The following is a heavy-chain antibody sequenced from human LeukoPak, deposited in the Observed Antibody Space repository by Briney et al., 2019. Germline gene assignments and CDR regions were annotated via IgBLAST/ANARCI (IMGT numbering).Heavy chain of an antibody. CDR2: ISGSGGST. J-gene: IGHJ4*02. CDR1: GFTFSSYA. V-gene: IGHV3-23*01. D-gene: IGHD2-2*01. Sequence: GGSLRLSCAVSGFTFSSYAMSWVRQAPGKGLEWVSAISGSGGSTYYADSVKGRFTISRDNSKNTLYLQMNSLRAEDTAVYYCAKDREDAEYYFDYWGQGTLVTVSS. CDR3: AKDREDAEYYFDY.